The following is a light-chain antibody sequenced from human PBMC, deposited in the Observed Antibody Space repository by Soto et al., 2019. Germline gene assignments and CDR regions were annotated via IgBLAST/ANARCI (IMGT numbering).Light chain of an antibody. CDR1: QGIASY. Sequence: QLTQSPSSLSASVGDRVTITCRASQGIASYLAWYQQKPGQAPNLLIYAASTLQSGVPSRFSGSGSGTDFTLTISSLQPEDFATYYCQQSYSTPCFGPGTKVDIK. J-gene: IGKJ3*01. CDR3: QQSYSTPC. V-gene: IGKV1-9*01. CDR2: AAS.